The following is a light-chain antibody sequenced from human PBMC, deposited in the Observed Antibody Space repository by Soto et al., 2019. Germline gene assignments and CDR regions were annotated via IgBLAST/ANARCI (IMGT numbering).Light chain of an antibody. J-gene: IGKJ3*01. CDR3: QQYYSTPLT. V-gene: IGKV4-1*01. CDR1: QIVLYSSNNKNY. Sequence: VIAQSKDTLAVSLGERATINFEAIQIVLYSSNNKNYLAWYQQKPGQPPKLLIYWASTRESGVPDRFSGSGSGTDFTLTISSLQAEDVAVYYCQQYYSTPLTFGPGTKVDIK. CDR2: WAS.